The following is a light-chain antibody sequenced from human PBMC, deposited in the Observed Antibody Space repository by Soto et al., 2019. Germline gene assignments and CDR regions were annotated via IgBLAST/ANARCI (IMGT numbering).Light chain of an antibody. CDR2: WSS. CDR3: QQYSSTLT. J-gene: IGKJ4*01. CDR1: QSVLYSSNNKNY. V-gene: IGKV4-1*01. Sequence: DIVMTQSPDSLAVSLGERATINCKSSQSVLYSSNNKNYLAWYQQKPGQPPKLLIYWSSTRESVVPDRFSGSGSGTDFTLTISSLQAEDVAVYYCQQYSSTLTFGGGTKVEIK.